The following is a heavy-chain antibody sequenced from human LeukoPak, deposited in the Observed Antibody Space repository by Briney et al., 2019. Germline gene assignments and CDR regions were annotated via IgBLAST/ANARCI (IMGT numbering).Heavy chain of an antibody. Sequence: GGSLRLSCAASGFTFSSYSMNWVRQAPGKGLEWVSSISSSSSYIYYADSVKGRFTISRDNAKNSLYLQMNSLRAEDTAVYYCARQPLGYCSGGSCYSPSDYWGQGTLVTVSS. CDR3: ARQPLGYCSGGSCYSPSDY. D-gene: IGHD2-15*01. CDR1: GFTFSSYS. V-gene: IGHV3-21*01. CDR2: ISSSSSYI. J-gene: IGHJ4*02.